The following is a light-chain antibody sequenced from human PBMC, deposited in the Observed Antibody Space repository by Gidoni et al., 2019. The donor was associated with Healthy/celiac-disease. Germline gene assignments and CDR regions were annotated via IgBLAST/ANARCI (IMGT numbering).Light chain of an antibody. CDR1: QSVSSN. CDR3: QQYNNWPPRWT. J-gene: IGKJ1*01. CDR2: GAS. Sequence: EIVMTPSPATLSVSPGERATLSCRASQSVSSNLAWYQQKPGQAPRLLIYGASTRATGIPARLSGSGSGTEFTLTISSLQSEDFAVYYCQQYNNWPPRWTFGQGTKVEIK. V-gene: IGKV3-15*01.